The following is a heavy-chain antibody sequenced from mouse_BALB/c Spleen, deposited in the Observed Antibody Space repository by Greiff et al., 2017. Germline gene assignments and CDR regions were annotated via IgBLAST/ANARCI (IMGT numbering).Heavy chain of an antibody. D-gene: IGHD1-2*01. V-gene: IGHV5-15*02. CDR2: ISNLAYSI. Sequence: DVMLVESGGGLVQPGGSRKLSCAASGFTFSDYGMAWVRQAPGKGPEWVAFISNLAYSIYYADTVTGRFTISRENAKNTLYLEMSSLRSEDTAMYYCARGGTTAYYAMDYWGQGTSVTVSS. CDR3: ARGGTTAYYAMDY. CDR1: GFTFSDYG. J-gene: IGHJ4*01.